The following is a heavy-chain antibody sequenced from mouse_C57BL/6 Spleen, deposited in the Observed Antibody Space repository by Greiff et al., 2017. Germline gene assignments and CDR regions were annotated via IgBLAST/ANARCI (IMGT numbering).Heavy chain of an antibody. CDR3: ARSDGY. V-gene: IGHV1-69*01. CDR2: IDPSDSYT. Sequence: QVPLQQPGAELVMPGASVKLSCKASGYTFTSYWMHWVKQRPGPGLEWIGEIDPSDSYTNYNQKFKGKSTLTVDKSSSTAYMQLSSLTSEDSAVYYCARSDGYWGQGTTLTVSS. D-gene: IGHD2-3*01. J-gene: IGHJ2*01. CDR1: GYTFTSYW.